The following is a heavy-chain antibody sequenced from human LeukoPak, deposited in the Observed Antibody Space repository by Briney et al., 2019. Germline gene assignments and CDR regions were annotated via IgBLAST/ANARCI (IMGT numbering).Heavy chain of an antibody. CDR3: AKDESYYDSSGYHD. V-gene: IGHV3-23*01. D-gene: IGHD3-22*01. CDR2: VSGSGRNT. J-gene: IGHJ4*02. CDR1: GFTFSSYA. Sequence: PGGSLRLSCAASGFTFSSYAMGWVRQAPGKGLEWVSAVSGSGRNTHYADSVKGRFTISRDDSKNTLYLRMHSLRAEDTAVYYCAKDESYYDSSGYHDWGQGTLVTVSS.